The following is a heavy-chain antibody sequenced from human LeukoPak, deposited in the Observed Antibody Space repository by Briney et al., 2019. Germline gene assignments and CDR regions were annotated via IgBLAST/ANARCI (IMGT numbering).Heavy chain of an antibody. Sequence: ASVKASCKASGGTFSSYAISWVRQAPGQGLEWLGGIIPIFGTANYAQKFQGRVTITTDESTSTAYMELSSLRSEDTAVYYCARDQEVYSSSWFNWFDPWGQGTLVTVSS. CDR3: ARDQEVYSSSWFNWFDP. D-gene: IGHD6-13*01. CDR2: IIPIFGTA. CDR1: GGTFSSYA. V-gene: IGHV1-69*05. J-gene: IGHJ5*02.